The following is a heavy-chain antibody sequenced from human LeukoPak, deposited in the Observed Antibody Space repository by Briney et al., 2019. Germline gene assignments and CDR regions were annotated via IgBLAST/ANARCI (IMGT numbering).Heavy chain of an antibody. CDR3: ASPTYYYDSSGFADHIEVFDI. CDR2: IYYSGST. CDR1: GGSISSSSYY. Sequence: SQTLSLTCTVSGGSISSSSYYWGWIRQPPGKGLEWIGSIYYSGSTYYNPSLKSRVTISVDTSKNQFSLKLSSVPAADPAVYYFASPTYYYDSSGFADHIEVFDIWGKGTMVTVSS. J-gene: IGHJ3*02. V-gene: IGHV4-39*01. D-gene: IGHD3-22*01.